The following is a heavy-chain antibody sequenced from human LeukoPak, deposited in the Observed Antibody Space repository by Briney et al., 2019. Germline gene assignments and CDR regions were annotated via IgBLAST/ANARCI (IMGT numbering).Heavy chain of an antibody. J-gene: IGHJ4*02. V-gene: IGHV4-59*08. CDR3: ARGGWLRPFDY. CDR1: GDSISGYY. CDR2: IYYSGST. D-gene: IGHD3-22*01. Sequence: PSETVSLTCTVSGDSISGYYWSWIRQPPGKGLEWIGYIYYSGSTNYNPSLKSRVTISVDTSKNQFSLKLSSVTAADTAVYYCARGGWLRPFDYWGQGTLVTVSS.